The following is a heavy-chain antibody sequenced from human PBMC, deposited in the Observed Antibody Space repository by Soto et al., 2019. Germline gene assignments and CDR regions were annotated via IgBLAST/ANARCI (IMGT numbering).Heavy chain of an antibody. J-gene: IGHJ4*02. CDR3: ALYGSRTYSLDY. D-gene: IGHD3-10*01. CDR2: ISTYYGNT. V-gene: IGHV1-18*01. CDR1: GYTFTAYG. Sequence: ASVKVSCKTSGYTFTAYGVTWVRQAPGQGLEWMGWISTYYGNTKYAQNLQGRVTMTTDTSTSTAYMELRSLRSDDTAIYYCALYGSRTYSLDYWGQGTLVTVSS.